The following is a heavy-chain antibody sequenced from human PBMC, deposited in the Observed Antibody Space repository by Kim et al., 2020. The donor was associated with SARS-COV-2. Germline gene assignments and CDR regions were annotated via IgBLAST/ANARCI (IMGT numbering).Heavy chain of an antibody. V-gene: IGHV4-61*02. CDR1: GGSISSGSYY. D-gene: IGHD3-22*01. Sequence: SETLSLTCTVSGGSISSGSYYWSWIRQPAGKGLEWIGRIYTSGRTNYNPSLKSRVTISVDTSKNQFSLKLSSVTAADTAVYYCARDLMEYDSSGYIIGGFDYWGQGTLVTVSS. J-gene: IGHJ4*02. CDR2: IYTSGRT. CDR3: ARDLMEYDSSGYIIGGFDY.